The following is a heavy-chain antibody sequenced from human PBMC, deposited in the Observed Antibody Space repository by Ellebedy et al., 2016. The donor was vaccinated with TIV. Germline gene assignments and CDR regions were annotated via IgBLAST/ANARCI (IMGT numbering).Heavy chain of an antibody. J-gene: IGHJ4*02. Sequence: MPSETLSLTCTVSGGSISSGSYYRSWIRQHPGKGLEWIGYIYYSGSTYYNPSLKSRVTISVDTSKNQFSLKLSSVTAADTAVYYCARSRSSGWLHTPDYWGQGTLVTVSS. CDR3: ARSRSSGWLHTPDY. V-gene: IGHV4-31*03. D-gene: IGHD6-19*01. CDR1: GGSISSGSYY. CDR2: IYYSGST.